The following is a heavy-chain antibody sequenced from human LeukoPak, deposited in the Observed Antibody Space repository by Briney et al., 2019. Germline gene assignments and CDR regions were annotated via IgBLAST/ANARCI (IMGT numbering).Heavy chain of an antibody. CDR2: INQDGRIQ. Sequence: PGGSLRLSCAASGFPFSDYWMDWLRQAPGKGREWVANINQDGRIQYYADSVRGRFIISRNNAKNSLYLQMYSLRTEDTAIYFCSRSLDYLGQGALVTVSS. CDR1: GFPFSDYW. J-gene: IGHJ4*02. CDR3: SRSLDY. V-gene: IGHV3-7*01.